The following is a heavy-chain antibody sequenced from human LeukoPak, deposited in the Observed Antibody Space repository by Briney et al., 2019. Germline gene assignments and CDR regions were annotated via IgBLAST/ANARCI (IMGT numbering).Heavy chain of an antibody. D-gene: IGHD4-23*01. CDR2: IHYSGST. CDR3: ARELGATVVNYGMDV. Sequence: TSETLSLTCAVPGGSISNYYWSWIRQPPGKGLEWIGYIHYSGSTNYNPSLKSRVTMSVDTSKNQLSLKLTSMTAADTAVYYCARELGATVVNYGMDVWGQGTTVTVSS. V-gene: IGHV4-59*01. CDR1: GGSISNYY. J-gene: IGHJ6*02.